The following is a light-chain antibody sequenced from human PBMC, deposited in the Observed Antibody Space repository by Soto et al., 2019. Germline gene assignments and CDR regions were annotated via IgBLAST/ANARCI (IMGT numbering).Light chain of an antibody. Sequence: DIQMTQSPSSLSASVGDRVTITCRASQDIRNDLDWYQQKPGKAPKRLIYAAFSLQSAVPSRFSGSGSGTEFTLTISILQPEDYATYYCLQHNDYPPTFGQGTKVEI. CDR2: AAF. J-gene: IGKJ1*01. V-gene: IGKV1-17*01. CDR1: QDIRND. CDR3: LQHNDYPPT.